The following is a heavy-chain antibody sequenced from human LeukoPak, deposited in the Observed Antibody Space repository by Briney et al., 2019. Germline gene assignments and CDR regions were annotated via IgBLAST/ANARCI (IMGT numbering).Heavy chain of an antibody. CDR1: GFTFSDYY. V-gene: IGHV3-11*04. J-gene: IGHJ4*02. CDR2: ISSSGSTI. Sequence: PGGTLRLSCAASGFTFSDYYMSWIRQAPGKGLEWVSYISSSGSTIYYADSVKGRFTISRDNAKNSLYLQMNSLRAEDTAVYYCARLKQRGYSYGLVDYWGQGTLVTVSS. D-gene: IGHD5-18*01. CDR3: ARLKQRGYSYGLVDY.